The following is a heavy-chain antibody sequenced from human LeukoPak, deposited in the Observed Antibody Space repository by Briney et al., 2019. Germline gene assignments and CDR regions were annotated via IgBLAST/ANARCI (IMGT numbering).Heavy chain of an antibody. Sequence: TAGSLRLSGAASGFTASSNYMIWVPQGPGKGLEWVSVIYSGGSTYYADSVKGRFTISRDNSKNTLYLQMNSLRAEDTAVYYCARVKTAMVDDAFDIWGQGTMVTVSS. CDR1: GFTASSNY. D-gene: IGHD5-18*01. V-gene: IGHV3-53*01. CDR2: IYSGGST. J-gene: IGHJ3*02. CDR3: ARVKTAMVDDAFDI.